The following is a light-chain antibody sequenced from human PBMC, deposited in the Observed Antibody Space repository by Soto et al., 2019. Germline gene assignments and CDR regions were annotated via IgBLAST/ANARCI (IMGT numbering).Light chain of an antibody. CDR2: GAS. CDR3: QQYGSFPIT. J-gene: IGKJ5*01. Sequence: EIVLTQSPGTPSLSPGEKATPSCRASQSVSSSYLAWYLQKPGQAPRLLIYGASTRATGIPDRFSGSGSGTDFTLTISRLEPEDFAVYHCQQYGSFPITFGQGTRLEIK. CDR1: QSVSSSY. V-gene: IGKV3-20*01.